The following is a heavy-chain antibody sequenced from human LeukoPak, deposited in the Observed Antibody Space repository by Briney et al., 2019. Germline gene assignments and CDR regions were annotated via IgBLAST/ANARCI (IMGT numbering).Heavy chain of an antibody. CDR3: ARALPAYHDIVATPLDGFDI. Sequence: FSVKVPCQASGCSFRRYAISWVRQVPGQGLEWMGGIFPLFGTANYAQKLQGRVTITADESTGTAYMELSGLRSEDTAVYSCARALPAYHDIVATPLDGFDIWGQGTMVTVSS. CDR1: GCSFRRYA. J-gene: IGHJ3*02. D-gene: IGHD5-12*01. CDR2: IFPLFGTA. V-gene: IGHV1-69*13.